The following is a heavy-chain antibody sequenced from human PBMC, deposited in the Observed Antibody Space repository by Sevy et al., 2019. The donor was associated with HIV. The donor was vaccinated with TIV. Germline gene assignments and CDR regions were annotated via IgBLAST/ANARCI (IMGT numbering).Heavy chain of an antibody. V-gene: IGHV3-30*18. CDR3: AKDLSEPYDSTGYHYGGPFDAFDI. CDR1: GFTFRHSA. CDR2: ISNDGSYK. Sequence: GGCLRLSCAASGFTFRHSAMLWVRQAPGKGLEWVALISNDGSYKCSAESVKGRFTISRDNSKNSLYLQINSLRAEDTAVYYCAKDLSEPYDSTGYHYGGPFDAFDIWGQGTVVTVSS. J-gene: IGHJ3*02. D-gene: IGHD3-22*01.